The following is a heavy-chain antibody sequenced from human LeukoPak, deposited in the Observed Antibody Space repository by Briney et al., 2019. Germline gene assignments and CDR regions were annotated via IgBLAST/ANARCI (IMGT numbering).Heavy chain of an antibody. Sequence: PGGSLRLSCAASGFTFSSYAMSWVRQAPGKGLEWVGFIRSKAYGGTTEYAASVKGRLTISRDDSKSIAYLQMNSLKTEDTAVYYCTRKRIQLWLPFDYWGQGTLVTVSS. V-gene: IGHV3-49*04. CDR3: TRKRIQLWLPFDY. D-gene: IGHD5-18*01. CDR2: IRSKAYGGTT. CDR1: GFTFSSYA. J-gene: IGHJ4*02.